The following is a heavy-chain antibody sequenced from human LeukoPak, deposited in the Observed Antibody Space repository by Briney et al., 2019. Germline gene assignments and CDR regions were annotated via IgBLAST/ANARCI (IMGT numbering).Heavy chain of an antibody. Sequence: GGSLRLSCAASGFTFSSYGMHWVRQAPGKGLEWVAFIRYDGNNKYYADSVKGRFTISRDNSKTTLYLQMNSLRAEDTAVYYCARHITMVRGVLDYWGQGTLVTVSS. CDR1: GFTFSSYG. J-gene: IGHJ4*02. CDR2: IRYDGNNK. D-gene: IGHD3-10*01. CDR3: ARHITMVRGVLDY. V-gene: IGHV3-30*02.